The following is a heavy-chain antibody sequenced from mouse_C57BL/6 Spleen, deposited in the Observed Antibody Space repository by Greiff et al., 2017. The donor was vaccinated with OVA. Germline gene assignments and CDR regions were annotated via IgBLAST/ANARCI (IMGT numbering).Heavy chain of an antibody. J-gene: IGHJ2*01. D-gene: IGHD4-1*01. CDR3: ARLDGLAGTYHFDY. CDR1: GFNIKDYY. V-gene: IGHV14-2*01. CDR2: IDPEDGET. Sequence: VHVKQSGAELVKPGASVKLSCTASGFNIKDYYMHWVKQRTEQGLEWIGRIDPEDGETKYAPKFQGKATITADTSSNTAYLQLSGLTSEDTAVYYCARLDGLAGTYHFDYWGQGTTLTVSS.